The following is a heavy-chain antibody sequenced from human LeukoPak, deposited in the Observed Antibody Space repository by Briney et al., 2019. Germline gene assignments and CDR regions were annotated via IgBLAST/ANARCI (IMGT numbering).Heavy chain of an antibody. V-gene: IGHV3-30*04. J-gene: IGHJ4*02. Sequence: GRSLRLSCAASGFTFTNYAMHWVRQAPGKGLEWVAVISYDGSNKYYADSVKGRFTISRDNSKNTLYLQMNSLRAEDTAVYYCARDITTIPNYWGQGTLVTVSS. D-gene: IGHD1-20*01. CDR1: GFTFTNYA. CDR3: ARDITTIPNY. CDR2: ISYDGSNK.